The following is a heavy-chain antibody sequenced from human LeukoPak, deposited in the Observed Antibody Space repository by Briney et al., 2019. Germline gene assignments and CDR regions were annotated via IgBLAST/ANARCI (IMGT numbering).Heavy chain of an antibody. CDR3: ARYMDTAMVSYYYYYGMDV. CDR2: ISSSSSYI. J-gene: IGHJ6*02. Sequence: GGSLRLSCAASGFIFSSYSMNWVRQAPGKGLEWVSSISSSSSYIYYADSVKGRFTISRDNAKNSLYLQMNNLRAEDTAVYYCARYMDTAMVSYYYYYGMDVWGQGTTATVSS. D-gene: IGHD5-18*01. V-gene: IGHV3-21*01. CDR1: GFIFSSYS.